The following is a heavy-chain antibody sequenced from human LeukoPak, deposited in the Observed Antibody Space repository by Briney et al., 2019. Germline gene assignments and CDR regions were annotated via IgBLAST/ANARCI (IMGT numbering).Heavy chain of an antibody. V-gene: IGHV4-34*01. D-gene: IGHD6-13*01. J-gene: IGHJ4*02. Sequence: PSETLSPTCAVYGGSFSGYYWSWIRQPPGKGLEWIGEINHSGSTNYNPSLKSRVTISVDTSKNQFSLKLSSVTAADTAVYYCARGLGRGSWYTDYWGQGTLVTVSS. CDR2: INHSGST. CDR1: GGSFSGYY. CDR3: ARGLGRGSWYTDY.